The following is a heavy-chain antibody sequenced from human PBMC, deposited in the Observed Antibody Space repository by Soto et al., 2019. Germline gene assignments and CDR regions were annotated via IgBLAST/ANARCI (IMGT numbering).Heavy chain of an antibody. J-gene: IGHJ6*02. CDR2: ISGSGGST. D-gene: IGHD3-3*01. Sequence: PVGSLRLSCAASGFTFSSYAMSWVRQAPGKGLEWVSAISGSGGSTYYADSVKGRFTISRDNSKNTLYLQMNSLRAEDTAVYYCAKDLNYDFWSGYPLYGMDVWGQGTTVTVSS. CDR3: AKDLNYDFWSGYPLYGMDV. CDR1: GFTFSSYA. V-gene: IGHV3-23*01.